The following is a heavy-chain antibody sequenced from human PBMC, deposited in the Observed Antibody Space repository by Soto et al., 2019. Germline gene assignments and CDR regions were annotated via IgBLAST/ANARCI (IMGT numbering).Heavy chain of an antibody. J-gene: IGHJ6*02. V-gene: IGHV5-10-1*01. CDR2: IDPSDSYT. CDR1: GYSFTSYW. Sequence: GESLKISCKCSGYSFTSYWISWVRQMPGKGLEWMGRIDPSDSYTNYSPSFQGHVTISADKSISTAYLQWSSLKASDTAMYYCARHQLTYDILTGYYGMDVWGQGTTVTVSS. D-gene: IGHD3-9*01. CDR3: ARHQLTYDILTGYYGMDV.